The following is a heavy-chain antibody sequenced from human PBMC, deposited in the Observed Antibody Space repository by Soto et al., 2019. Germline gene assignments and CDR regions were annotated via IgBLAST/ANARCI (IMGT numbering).Heavy chain of an antibody. Sequence: SVKVSCKASGGTFSSYAIGGVRQAPGQGLEWMGGIIPIFGTANYAQKFQGRVTITADESTSTAYMELSSLRSEDTAVYYCARGVIVVVPAAIIDHYYYYGMDVWGQGTTVTVSS. CDR2: IIPIFGTA. V-gene: IGHV1-69*13. J-gene: IGHJ6*02. D-gene: IGHD2-2*01. CDR3: ARGVIVVVPAAIIDHYYYYGMDV. CDR1: GGTFSSYA.